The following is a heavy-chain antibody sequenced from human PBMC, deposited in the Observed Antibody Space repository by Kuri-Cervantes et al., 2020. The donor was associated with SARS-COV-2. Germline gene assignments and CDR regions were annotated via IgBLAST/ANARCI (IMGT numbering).Heavy chain of an antibody. CDR3: AKGSDYGGNSGIDY. D-gene: IGHD4-23*01. Sequence: GESLRLSCAASGFTFSSYAMSWVRQAPGKGLEWVSAISGSGGSTYYADSVKGRFTISRDNSKNTLYLQMNSLRAEDTAVYYCAKGSDYGGNSGIDYWGQGTLVTVSS. CDR2: ISGSGGST. J-gene: IGHJ4*02. CDR1: GFTFSSYA. V-gene: IGHV3-23*01.